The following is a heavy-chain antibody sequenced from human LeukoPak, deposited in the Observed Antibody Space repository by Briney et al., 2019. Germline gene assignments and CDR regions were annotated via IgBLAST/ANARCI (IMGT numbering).Heavy chain of an antibody. J-gene: IGHJ5*02. CDR1: GFTFSSYG. CDR3: ARDGSIFGVVPWFDP. CDR2: IWYDGSNK. D-gene: IGHD3-3*01. V-gene: IGHV3-33*01. Sequence: GGSLRLSCAASGFTFSSYGMHWVRQAPGKGLEWVAVIWYDGSNKYYADSVKGRFTISRDNSKNTLYLQMNSLRAEDTAVYYCARDGSIFGVVPWFDPWGQGTLVTVSS.